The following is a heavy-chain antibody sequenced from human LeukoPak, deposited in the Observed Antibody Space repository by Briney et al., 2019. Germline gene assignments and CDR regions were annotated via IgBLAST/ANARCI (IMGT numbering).Heavy chain of an antibody. CDR1: GFTFSTYA. V-gene: IGHV3-23*01. CDR3: ARDTYVVVTAILGSYFDY. D-gene: IGHD2-21*02. CDR2: ISGSGDST. Sequence: PGGSLRLSCAASGFTFSTYAVNWVRQAPGKGLEWVSTISGSGDSTYYADSVKGRFTISRDNSKNTLYLQMNSLRAEDTAVYYCARDTYVVVTAILGSYFDYWGQGTLVTVSS. J-gene: IGHJ4*02.